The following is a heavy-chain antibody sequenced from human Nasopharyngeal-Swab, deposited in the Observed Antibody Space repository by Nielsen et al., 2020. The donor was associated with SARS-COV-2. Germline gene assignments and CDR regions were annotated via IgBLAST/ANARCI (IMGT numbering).Heavy chain of an antibody. J-gene: IGHJ6*02. CDR3: ARHKYYYYYGIDV. Sequence: GESLKISCKGSGYNFTSYWIGWVRQMPGKGLEWMGIIYPGDSDTRYSPSFQGQVTISADKSISTAYLQWSSLKASDTAMYYCARHKYYYYYGIDVWGQGTTVTVSS. CDR1: GYNFTSYW. CDR2: IYPGDSDT. V-gene: IGHV5-51*01.